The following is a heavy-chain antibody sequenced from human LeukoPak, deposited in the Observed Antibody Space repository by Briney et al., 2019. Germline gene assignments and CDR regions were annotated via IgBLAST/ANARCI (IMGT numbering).Heavy chain of an antibody. CDR3: TRGTVTINYGDY. J-gene: IGHJ4*02. D-gene: IGHD4-17*01. CDR1: GGSISPYY. V-gene: IGHV4-59*01. CDR2: IYYTGDT. Sequence: SETLSLTCSVSGGSISPYYWSWIRQPPGKGLEWIGYIYYTGDTNYNPSLKSRVTISVDTSKNQFSLRLSSVTAADTAVYYCTRGTVTINYGDYWGQGTLVTVSS.